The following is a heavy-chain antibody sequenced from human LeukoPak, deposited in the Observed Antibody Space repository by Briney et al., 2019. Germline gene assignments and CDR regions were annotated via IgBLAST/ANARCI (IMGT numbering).Heavy chain of an antibody. D-gene: IGHD3-3*01. J-gene: IGHJ4*02. CDR1: GFTFSSYG. CDR3: AREYTIFGVEPSINFDY. V-gene: IGHV3-23*01. Sequence: GGSLRLSCAASGFTFSSYGMSWVRQAPGKGLEWVSAISGSGGSTYYADSVKGRFTISRDNSKNTLYLQMNSLRAEDTAVYYCAREYTIFGVEPSINFDYWGQGTLVTVSS. CDR2: ISGSGGST.